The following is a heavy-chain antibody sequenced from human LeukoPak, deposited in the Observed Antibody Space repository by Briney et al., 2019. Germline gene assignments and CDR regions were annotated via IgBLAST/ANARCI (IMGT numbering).Heavy chain of an antibody. V-gene: IGHV3-21*01. CDR1: GFTFSSYN. Sequence: GGSLRLSCSTSGFTFSSYNMNWVRQAPGKGLEWVSGIGSSGGFIFYADSLKGRFTISRDNAKNFLYLQMNSLRAEDTAVYYCARTYYDILTGYNPYFDYWGQGILVTVSS. J-gene: IGHJ4*02. CDR2: IGSSGGFI. D-gene: IGHD3-9*01. CDR3: ARTYYDILTGYNPYFDY.